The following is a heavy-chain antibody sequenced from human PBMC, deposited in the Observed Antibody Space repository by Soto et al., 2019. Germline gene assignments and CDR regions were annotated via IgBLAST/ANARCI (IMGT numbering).Heavy chain of an antibody. Sequence: QPGGSLRLSCAASGFTFDDYTMHWVRQAPGKGLEWVSLISWDGGSTYYADSVKGRFTISRDNSKNSLYLQMNSLRTEDTALYYCAKDKSYGMDVWGQGTTVTVSS. CDR2: ISWDGGST. CDR3: AKDKSYGMDV. J-gene: IGHJ6*02. V-gene: IGHV3-43*01. CDR1: GFTFDDYT.